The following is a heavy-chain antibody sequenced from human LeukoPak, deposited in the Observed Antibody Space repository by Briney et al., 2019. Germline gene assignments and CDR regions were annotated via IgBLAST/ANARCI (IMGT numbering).Heavy chain of an antibody. Sequence: PSETLSLTCAVYGGSFSGYYWSWIRQPPGKGLEWIGEINHSGSTNYNPSLKSRVTISVDTSKNQFSLKLSSVTAADTAMYYCVRRVATTGIYGFDIWGQGTMVTVSS. V-gene: IGHV4-34*01. D-gene: IGHD6-13*01. CDR2: INHSGST. CDR1: GGSFSGYY. CDR3: VRRVATTGIYGFDI. J-gene: IGHJ3*02.